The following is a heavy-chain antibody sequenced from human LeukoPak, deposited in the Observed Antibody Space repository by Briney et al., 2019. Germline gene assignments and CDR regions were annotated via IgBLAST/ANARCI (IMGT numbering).Heavy chain of an antibody. CDR2: INYSGST. V-gene: IGHV4-39*02. D-gene: IGHD6-25*01. CDR1: GGSISSTTYY. J-gene: IGHJ6*04. Sequence: SETLSLTCTVSGGSISSTTYYWGWIRQPPGKGLEGIGTINYSGSTYYNPPLKSRVTMSVDTSKSQFSLKLSSVTAADTAVYYCARDGTPIYSSGWVYMDVWGKGTTVTISS. CDR3: ARDGTPIYSSGWVYMDV.